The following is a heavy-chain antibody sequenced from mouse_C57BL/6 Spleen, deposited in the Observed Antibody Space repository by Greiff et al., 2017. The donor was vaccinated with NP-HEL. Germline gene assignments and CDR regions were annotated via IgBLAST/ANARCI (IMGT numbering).Heavy chain of an antibody. D-gene: IGHD4-1*01. Sequence: VKLVESGPGLVAPSQSLSITCTVSGFSLTSYAISWVRQPPGKGLEWLGVIWTGGGTNYNSALKSRLSISKDNSKSQVFLKMNSLQTDDTARYYCARRPDWGRGAMDYWGQGTSVTVSS. CDR3: ARRPDWGRGAMDY. V-gene: IGHV2-9-1*01. CDR1: GFSLTSYA. CDR2: IWTGGGT. J-gene: IGHJ4*01.